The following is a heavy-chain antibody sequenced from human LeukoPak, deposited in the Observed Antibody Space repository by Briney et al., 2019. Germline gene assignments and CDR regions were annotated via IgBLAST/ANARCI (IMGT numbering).Heavy chain of an antibody. CDR2: IYYSGST. Sequence: PSETLSLTCTVSGGSISSYYWSWIRQPPGKGLEWIGYIYYSGSTNYNPSLKSRVTISVDTSKNQFSLKLSSVTAADTAVYYCAGTSPRGDCSGGSCYWYWGQGTLVTVSS. CDR3: AGTSPRGDCSGGSCYWY. J-gene: IGHJ4*02. CDR1: GGSISSYY. D-gene: IGHD2-15*01. V-gene: IGHV4-59*08.